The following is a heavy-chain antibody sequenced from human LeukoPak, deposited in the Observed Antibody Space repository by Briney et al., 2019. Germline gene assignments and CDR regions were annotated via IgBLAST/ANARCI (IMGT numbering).Heavy chain of an antibody. V-gene: IGHV3-30*04. CDR3: PRDVGSSNYFDY. J-gene: IGHJ4*02. CDR1: GFTFSSYS. CDR2: ISYDGSNK. D-gene: IGHD3-10*01. Sequence: PGGSLRLSCAASGFTFSSYSMYWVRQAPGKGLEWVAVISYDGSNKYYADSVKGRFTISRDNSKNTLFLRMNSLRAEDTAVYYCPRDVGSSNYFDYWGQGTLATVSA.